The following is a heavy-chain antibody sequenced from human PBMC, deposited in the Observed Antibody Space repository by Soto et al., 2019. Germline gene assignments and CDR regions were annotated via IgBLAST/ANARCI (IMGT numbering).Heavy chain of an antibody. J-gene: IGHJ4*02. D-gene: IGHD3-10*02. CDR1: GFTFSDYS. V-gene: IGHV3-30-3*01. CDR2: ISYDGSDK. CDR3: ARDPLGSGRADFDY. Sequence: QVQLVESGGGVVQPGGSLRLSCAASGFTFSDYSMHWVRQAPGKGLEWVAVISYDGSDKYFADSVKGRFTISRDNSNNTLFLQMNSLRAEDTAVYYCARDPLGSGRADFDYWGQGTLVTVSS.